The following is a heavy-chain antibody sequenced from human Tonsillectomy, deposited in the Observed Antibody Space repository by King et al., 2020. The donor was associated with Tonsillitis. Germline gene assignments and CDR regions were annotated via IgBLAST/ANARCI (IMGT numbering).Heavy chain of an antibody. Sequence: QLQESGPGLVKPSETLSLTCSVSGGSSGSSNYFWGWIRQPPGKGLEWIGSVYYSGGTYYNPSLESRVAISVDTSKNQFSLKVSSVTAADTAAYFCASGSSWGLVDSWGQGTLVTVSS. CDR2: VYYSGGT. J-gene: IGHJ4*02. CDR1: GGSSGSSNYF. CDR3: ASGSSWGLVDS. V-gene: IGHV4-39*07. D-gene: IGHD2-2*01.